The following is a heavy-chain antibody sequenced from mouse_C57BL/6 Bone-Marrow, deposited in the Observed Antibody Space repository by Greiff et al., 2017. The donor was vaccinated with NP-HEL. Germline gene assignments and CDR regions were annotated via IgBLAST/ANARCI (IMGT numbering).Heavy chain of an antibody. CDR3: ERRTGGAY. J-gene: IGHJ3*01. Sequence: VQGVESGAELARPGASVKLSCKASGYTFTSYGISWVKQRTGQGLEWIGEIYPRSGNTYYNEKFKGKATLTADKSSSTAYMELRSLTSEASAVYCCERRTGGAYWGQGTLVTVSA. CDR2: IYPRSGNT. CDR1: GYTFTSYG. V-gene: IGHV1-81*01.